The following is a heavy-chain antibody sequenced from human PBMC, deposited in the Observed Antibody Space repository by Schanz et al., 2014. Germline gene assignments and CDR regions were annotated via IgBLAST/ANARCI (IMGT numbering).Heavy chain of an antibody. CDR2: ISAYNGHT. Sequence: QVQLVQSGAEVKKPGASVKVSCKASGYTFISYGIKWVRQAPGQGLEWMGWISAYNGHTDYAQKLQGRVTLTTDTSTSTAYMQLRHLRSDDAAVYYCARAKRFGDMDVWGQGTTXTVSS. CDR1: GYTFISYG. J-gene: IGHJ6*02. D-gene: IGHD3-10*01. CDR3: ARAKRFGDMDV. V-gene: IGHV1-18*01.